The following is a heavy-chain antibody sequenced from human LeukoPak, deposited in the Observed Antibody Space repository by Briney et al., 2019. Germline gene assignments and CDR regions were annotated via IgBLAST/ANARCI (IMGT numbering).Heavy chain of an antibody. J-gene: IGHJ4*02. V-gene: IGHV4-34*01. D-gene: IGHD3/OR15-3a*01. CDR1: GGSFSGYY. CDR3: ARQTGSGLFILP. CDR2: IYYSGNT. Sequence: SETLSLTCAVYGGSFSGYYWSWIRQPPGKGLEWIGSIYYSGNTYYNASLKSQVSISIDTSKNRFSLKLTSVTAAGTAVYYCARQTGSGLFILPGGQGTLVTVSS.